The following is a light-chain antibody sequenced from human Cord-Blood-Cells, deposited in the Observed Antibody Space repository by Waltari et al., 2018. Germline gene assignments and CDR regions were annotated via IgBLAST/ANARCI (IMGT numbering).Light chain of an antibody. CDR2: DVS. J-gene: IGLJ3*02. CDR1: SSDVGSYNY. V-gene: IGLV2-14*01. CDR3: SSYTGSSTWV. Sequence: QSALTQPASVSGSPGPSITISCTGTSSDVGSYNYVSWYQQHPGKAPKLMFYDVSKRASGLSNRFSGSKAGNTASLTISGRQAEDEADYYCSSYTGSSTWVFGGGTKLTVL.